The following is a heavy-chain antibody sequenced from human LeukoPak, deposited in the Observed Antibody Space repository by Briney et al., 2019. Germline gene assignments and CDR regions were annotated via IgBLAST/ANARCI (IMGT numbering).Heavy chain of an antibody. CDR3: ARERYFDY. J-gene: IGHJ4*02. CDR2: ISGGGRST. V-gene: IGHV3-23*01. Sequence: PGGSLRLSCETAGFTFSSYVMHWVRQAPGKGLEWVSTISGGGRSTDYADSVKGQFTISRDNSKNTLYLQMNSLRAEDTAVYYCARERYFDYWGQGTLVTVSS. CDR1: GFTFSSYV.